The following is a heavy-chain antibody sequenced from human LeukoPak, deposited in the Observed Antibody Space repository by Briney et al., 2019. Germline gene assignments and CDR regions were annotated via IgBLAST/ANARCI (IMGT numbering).Heavy chain of an antibody. CDR1: GFNFTFYG. V-gene: IGHV3-30*02. CDR2: IRYDGSNK. D-gene: IGHD2-2*02. CDR3: ARSPSGYCTDTSCYNNYSHYHMDV. J-gene: IGHJ6*03. Sequence: GGSLRLSCEASGFNFTFYGMHWVRQAPGKGLDWVTFIRYDGSNKYYADSVKGRFTISKDNSKNTLYLQMNSLTIEDTAVYFCARSPSGYCTDTSCYNNYSHYHMDVWGKGTTVTVSS.